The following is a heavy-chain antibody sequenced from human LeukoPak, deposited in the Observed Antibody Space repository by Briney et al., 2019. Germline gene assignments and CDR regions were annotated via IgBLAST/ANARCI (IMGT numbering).Heavy chain of an antibody. V-gene: IGHV1-8*03. J-gene: IGHJ4*02. CDR3: AKDIGDGYNSYFDF. CDR2: MNPNSGNT. Sequence: GASVKVSCKASGYTFTSYDINWVRQATGQGLEWMGWMNPNSGNTIYAQKFQGRVTITRNTSISTAYMELSSLRPEDTAVYYCAKDIGDGYNSYFDFWGQGTLVTVSS. D-gene: IGHD5-24*01. CDR1: GYTFTSYD.